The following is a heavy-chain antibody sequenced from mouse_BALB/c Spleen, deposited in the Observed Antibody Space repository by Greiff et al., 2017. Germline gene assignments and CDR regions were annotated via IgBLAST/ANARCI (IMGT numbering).Heavy chain of an antibody. CDR2: IYPYNGGT. Sequence: VQLQQSGPELVKPGASVKISCKASGYTFTDYNMHWVKQSHGKSLEWIGYIYPYNGGTGYNQKFKSKATLTVDNSSSTAYMELRSLTSEDSAVYYCASPYDYDNYAMDYWGQGTSVTVSS. CDR3: ASPYDYDNYAMDY. CDR1: GYTFTDYN. D-gene: IGHD2-4*01. V-gene: IGHV1S29*02. J-gene: IGHJ4*01.